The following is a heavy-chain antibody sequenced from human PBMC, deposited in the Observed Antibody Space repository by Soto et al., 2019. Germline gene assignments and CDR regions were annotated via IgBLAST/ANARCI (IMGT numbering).Heavy chain of an antibody. Sequence: SETLSLTCTVSGGSISSYYWSWIRQPPGKGLEWIGYIYYSGSTNYNPSLKSRVTISVDTSKNQFSLKLSSVTAADTAVYYCARNGDTAMVSFVAFDIWGQGTMVNVAS. J-gene: IGHJ3*02. CDR3: ARNGDTAMVSFVAFDI. V-gene: IGHV4-59*01. CDR1: GGSISSYY. CDR2: IYYSGST. D-gene: IGHD5-18*01.